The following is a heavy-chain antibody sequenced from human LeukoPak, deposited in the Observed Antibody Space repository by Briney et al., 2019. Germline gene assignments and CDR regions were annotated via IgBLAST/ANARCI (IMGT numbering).Heavy chain of an antibody. Sequence: ASVKVSCKASGYTFTSYYMHWVRQAPGEGLEWMGIINPTGGSTSYAQKFQGRVTITADKSTSTAYMELSSLRSEDTAVYYCARARGWSVYAYYYFDYWGQGTLVTVSS. CDR1: GYTFTSYY. V-gene: IGHV1-46*01. CDR3: ARARGWSVYAYYYFDY. D-gene: IGHD5/OR15-5a*01. J-gene: IGHJ4*02. CDR2: INPTGGST.